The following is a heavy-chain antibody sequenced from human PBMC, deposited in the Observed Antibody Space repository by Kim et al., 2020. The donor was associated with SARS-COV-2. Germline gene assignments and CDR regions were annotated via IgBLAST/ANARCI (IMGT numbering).Heavy chain of an antibody. D-gene: IGHD3-10*01. J-gene: IGHJ4*02. CDR2: INHSGST. V-gene: IGHV4-34*01. CDR1: GGSFSGYY. Sequence: SETLSLTCAVYGGSFSGYYWSWIRQPPGKGLEWIGEINHSGSTNYNPSLKSRVTISVDTSKNQFSLKLSSVTAADTAVYYCARGVNYWGQGTLVTVSS. CDR3: ARGVNY.